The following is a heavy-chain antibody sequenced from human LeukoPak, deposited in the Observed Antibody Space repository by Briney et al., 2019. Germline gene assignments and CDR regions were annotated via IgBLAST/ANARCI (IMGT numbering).Heavy chain of an antibody. CDR3: ASMVVSPF. D-gene: IGHD2-8*02. CDR2: ISYDGSNK. V-gene: IGHV3-30-3*01. CDR1: GFTFTNAY. J-gene: IGHJ4*02. Sequence: GGSLRLSCAASGFTFTNAYMSWVRQAPGKGLEWVAVISYDGSNKYYADSVKGRFTISRDNSKNTLYLQMNSLRAEDTAVYYCASMVVSPFWGQGTLVTVSS.